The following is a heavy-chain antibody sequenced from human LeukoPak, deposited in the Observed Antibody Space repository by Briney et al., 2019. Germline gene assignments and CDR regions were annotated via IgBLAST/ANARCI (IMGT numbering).Heavy chain of an antibody. CDR1: GYTFTGYY. Sequence: ASVKVSCKASGYTFTGYYMHWVRQAPGQGLEWMGWINPNSGGTNYAQKFQGRVTMTEDTSTDTAYMELSSLRSEDTAVYYCATETFDGDGYNFGYWGQGTLVTVSS. J-gene: IGHJ4*02. V-gene: IGHV1-2*02. D-gene: IGHD5-24*01. CDR2: INPNSGGT. CDR3: ATETFDGDGYNFGY.